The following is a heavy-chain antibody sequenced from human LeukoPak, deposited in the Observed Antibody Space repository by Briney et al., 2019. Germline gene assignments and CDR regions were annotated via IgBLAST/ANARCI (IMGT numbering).Heavy chain of an antibody. CDR2: IVVGSGNT. J-gene: IGHJ4*02. CDR1: GFTFTSSA. V-gene: IGHV1-58*01. CDR3: AASVNYYDSSGYHYGDY. D-gene: IGHD3-22*01. Sequence: ASVKVSCKASGFTFTSSAVQWVRQARGQRLEWIGWIVVGSGNTNYAQKFQERVTITRDMSTSTAYTELSSLRSEDTAVYYCAASVNYYDSSGYHYGDYWGQGTLVTVSS.